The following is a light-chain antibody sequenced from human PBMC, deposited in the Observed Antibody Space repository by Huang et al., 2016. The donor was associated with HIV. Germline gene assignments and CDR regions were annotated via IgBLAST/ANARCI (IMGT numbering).Light chain of an antibody. Sequence: PGERATLSCRTSQGIGNSLAWYQPKPGQAPRLLIYETFIRASDIPARFSGGGSEIDFTLTISGLQSEDSAVYYCQQYHEWPRTFGQGTKVEIK. CDR3: QQYHEWPRT. CDR2: ETF. V-gene: IGKV3-15*01. CDR1: QGIGNS. J-gene: IGKJ2*01.